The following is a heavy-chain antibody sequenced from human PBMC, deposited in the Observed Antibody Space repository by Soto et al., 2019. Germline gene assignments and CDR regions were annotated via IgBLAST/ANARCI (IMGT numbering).Heavy chain of an antibody. Sequence: PGGSLGLSCAASGFTFDDYAMHWVRQAPGKGLEWVSGISWNSGSIGYADSVKGRFTISRDNAKNSLYLQMNSLRAEDTALYYCAKDVQDNWNYAYFDYWGQGTLVTVSS. V-gene: IGHV3-9*01. CDR3: AKDVQDNWNYAYFDY. D-gene: IGHD1-7*01. J-gene: IGHJ4*02. CDR1: GFTFDDYA. CDR2: ISWNSGSI.